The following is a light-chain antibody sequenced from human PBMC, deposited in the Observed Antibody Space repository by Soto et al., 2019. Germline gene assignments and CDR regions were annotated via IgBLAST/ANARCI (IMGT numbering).Light chain of an antibody. V-gene: IGKV1-39*01. J-gene: IGKJ5*01. CDR1: QSISSY. Sequence: DIQMTQSPSSLSASVGDRVTITCRASQSISSYLNWYQQKPGKAPKLLIHAASSLQSGVPSRFSGSGSATDFTLPISSLQPEDFATYYCQQSYLTPITFGQGTRLEI. CDR2: AAS. CDR3: QQSYLTPIT.